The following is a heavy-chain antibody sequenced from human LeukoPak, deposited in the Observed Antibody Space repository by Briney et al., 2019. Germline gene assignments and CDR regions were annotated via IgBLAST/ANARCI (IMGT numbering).Heavy chain of an antibody. V-gene: IGHV1-69*13. CDR3: ARDRLYYDILTGQNWFDP. CDR2: IIPIFGTA. D-gene: IGHD3-9*01. J-gene: IGHJ5*02. CDR1: GGTFSSYA. Sequence: GASVKVSCKASGGTFSSYAISWVRQAPGQGLEWMGGIIPIFGTANYAQKFQGRVTITADESTSTAYMELSSLRSEDTAVYCCARDRLYYDILTGQNWFDPWGQGTLVTVSS.